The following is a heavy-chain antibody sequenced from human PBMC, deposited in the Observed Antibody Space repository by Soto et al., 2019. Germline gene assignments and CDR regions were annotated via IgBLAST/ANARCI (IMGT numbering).Heavy chain of an antibody. CDR2: IWYDGSNK. V-gene: IGHV3-33*01. D-gene: IGHD6-13*01. J-gene: IGHJ4*02. CDR1: GFTFSSYG. CDR3: ARSSSGITYYFDY. Sequence: ESGGGVVQPGRSLRLSCAASGFTFSSYGMHWVRQAPGKGLEWVAVIWYDGSNKYYADSVKGRFTISRDNSKNTLYLQMNSLRAEDTAVYYCARSSSGITYYFDYWGQGTLVTVSS.